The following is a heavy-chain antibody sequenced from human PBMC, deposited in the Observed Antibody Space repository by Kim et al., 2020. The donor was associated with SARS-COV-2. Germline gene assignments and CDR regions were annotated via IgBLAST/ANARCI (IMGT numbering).Heavy chain of an antibody. CDR3: ARGLLFFGVDY. Sequence: SETLSLTCAVYGGYFSGYYWSWIRQPPGKGLEWIGEINHSGSTNYNPSLKSRVTISVDTSKNQFSLKLSSVTAADTAVYYCARGLLFFGVDYWGQGTLVTVSS. CDR2: INHSGST. CDR1: GGYFSGYY. V-gene: IGHV4-34*01. D-gene: IGHD3-10*01. J-gene: IGHJ4*02.